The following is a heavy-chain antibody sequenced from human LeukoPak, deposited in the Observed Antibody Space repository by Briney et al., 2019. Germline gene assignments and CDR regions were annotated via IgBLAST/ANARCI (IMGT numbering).Heavy chain of an antibody. CDR2: IYYSGST. CDR3: ARVSVDIVTTTVDY. V-gene: IGHV4-30-4*08. CDR1: GGSISSGDYY. J-gene: IGHJ4*02. D-gene: IGHD5-12*01. Sequence: SQTLSLTCTVSGGSISSGDYYWSWIRQPPGKGLEWIGYIYYSGSTYYNPSLKSRVTISVDTSKNQFSLKLSSVTAADTAVYYCARVSVDIVTTTVDYWGQGTLVTVSS.